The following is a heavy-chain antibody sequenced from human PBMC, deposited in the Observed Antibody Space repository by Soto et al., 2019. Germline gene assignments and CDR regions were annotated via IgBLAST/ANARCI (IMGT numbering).Heavy chain of an antibody. D-gene: IGHD3-9*01. CDR3: AKDGDMASGYFDY. CDR1: GFTFSSYG. CDR2: ISYDGSNK. Sequence: GGSLRLSCAASGFTFSSYGMHWVRQAPGKGLEWVAVISYDGSNKYYADSVKGRFTISRDNSKNTLYLQMNSLRAEDTAVYYCAKDGDMASGYFDYWGQRTLDTVSS. J-gene: IGHJ4*02. V-gene: IGHV3-30*18.